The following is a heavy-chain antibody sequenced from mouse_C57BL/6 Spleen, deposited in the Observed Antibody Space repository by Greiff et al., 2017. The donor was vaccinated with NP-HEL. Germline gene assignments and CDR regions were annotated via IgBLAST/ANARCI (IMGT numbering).Heavy chain of an antibody. CDR1: GYTFTSYW. D-gene: IGHD2-2*01. J-gene: IGHJ2*01. CDR2: IDPSDSYT. Sequence: VQLQQSGAELVKPGASVKLSCKASGYTFTSYWMQWVKQRPGQGLEWIGEIDPSDSYTNYNQKFKGKATLTVDTSSSTAYMQLSSLTSEDSAVYYCAKTPYGYDGVPCFDYWGQGTTLTVSS. V-gene: IGHV1-50*01. CDR3: AKTPYGYDGVPCFDY.